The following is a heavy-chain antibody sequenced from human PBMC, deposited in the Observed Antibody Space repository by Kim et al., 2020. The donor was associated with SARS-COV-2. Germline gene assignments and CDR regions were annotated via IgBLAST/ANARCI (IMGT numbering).Heavy chain of an antibody. CDR1: GFTFSNAW. V-gene: IGHV3-15*01. D-gene: IGHD3-22*01. CDR2: IKSKTDGGTT. CDR3: TTDKSRVGYYDSSDAFDI. Sequence: GGSLRLSCAASGFTFSNAWMSWVRQAPGKGLEWVGRIKSKTDGGTTDYAAPVKGRFTISRDDSKNTLYLQMNSLKTEDTAVYYCTTDKSRVGYYDSSDAFDIWGQGTMVTVSS. J-gene: IGHJ3*02.